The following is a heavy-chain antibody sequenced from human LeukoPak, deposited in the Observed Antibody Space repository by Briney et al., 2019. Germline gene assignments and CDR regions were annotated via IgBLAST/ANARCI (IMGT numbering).Heavy chain of an antibody. J-gene: IGHJ4*02. V-gene: IGHV3-30*18. Sequence: GGSLRLSCAASGFIFSYYGMHWVRQAPGKGLEWVAVISYDGSYESYADSVKGRFTISRDNSKNTLYLQMNSLRVEDTAVYYCAKGGPPTGASPRPWDFNYWGQGALVTVSS. D-gene: IGHD1-26*01. CDR3: AKGGPPTGASPRPWDFNY. CDR2: ISYDGSYE. CDR1: GFIFSYYG.